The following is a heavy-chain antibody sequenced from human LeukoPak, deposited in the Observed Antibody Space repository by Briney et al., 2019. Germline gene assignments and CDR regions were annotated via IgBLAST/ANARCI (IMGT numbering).Heavy chain of an antibody. CDR3: ARGAVAHYDS. Sequence: QTLSLTCAISGDSVSTNSAAWNWIRQSPSRGLEWLGRTYCRSKWSNDYAVSVKSRITITPDTSRNQFSLHLNFVTPEDTAVYYCARGAVAHYDSWGQGTLVTVSS. CDR1: GDSVSTNSAA. V-gene: IGHV6-1*01. CDR2: TYCRSKWSN. J-gene: IGHJ5*01. D-gene: IGHD6-19*01.